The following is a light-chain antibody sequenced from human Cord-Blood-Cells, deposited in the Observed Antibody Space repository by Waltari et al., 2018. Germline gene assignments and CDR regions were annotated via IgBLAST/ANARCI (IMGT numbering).Light chain of an antibody. CDR2: GAS. V-gene: IGKV3-20*01. Sequence: EIVLTQSPGTLSLSPGERAPLSCRASQSVSSSYLAWYQQTPGQAPRLLSYGASSRATGIPDRFSGSGSGTDFTLTIRRLEPEDFAVYYCQQYGSSPRTFGQGTKVEIK. J-gene: IGKJ1*01. CDR3: QQYGSSPRT. CDR1: QSVSSSY.